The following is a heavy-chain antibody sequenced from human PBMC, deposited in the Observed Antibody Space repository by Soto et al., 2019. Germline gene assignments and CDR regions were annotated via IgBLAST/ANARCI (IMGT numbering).Heavy chain of an antibody. V-gene: IGHV1-3*01. J-gene: IGHJ5*02. Sequence: QVQLVQSGAEVKKPGASVKVSCKASGFTFTDYGLHWVRQAPGQRLEWMGWIDVANGYTKYSQKFQDRVIITRGTSASTGYMELSSRRSEDTAVYYCAKDGWVTTWRLGPWGQGALVTVSS. CDR1: GFTFTDYG. D-gene: IGHD5-18*01. CDR2: IDVANGYT. CDR3: AKDGWVTTWRLGP.